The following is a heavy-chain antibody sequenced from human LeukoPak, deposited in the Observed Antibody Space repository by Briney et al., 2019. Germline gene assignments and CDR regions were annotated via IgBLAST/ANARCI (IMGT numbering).Heavy chain of an antibody. V-gene: IGHV4-4*07. CDR3: ARDRGEQWLVLAIDAFDI. J-gene: IGHJ3*02. CDR1: GGSISSYY. CDR2: IYTSGST. Sequence: SETLSLTCTVSGGSISSYYWSWIRQPAGKGLEWIGRIYTSGSTNYNPSLKSRVTTSVDTSKNQFSLKLSSVTAADTAVYYCARDRGEQWLVLAIDAFDIWGQGTMVTVSS. D-gene: IGHD6-19*01.